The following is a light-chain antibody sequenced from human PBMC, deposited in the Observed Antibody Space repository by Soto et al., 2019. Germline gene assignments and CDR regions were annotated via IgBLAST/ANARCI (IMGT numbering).Light chain of an antibody. CDR1: QSVSSSY. V-gene: IGKV3-15*01. CDR3: QQYNNWPLT. J-gene: IGKJ5*01. Sequence: IVWTHAPVTLSFSPGEIATLSCRASQSVSSSYLALYQQKPGQAPRLLIYGASTRATGIPVRFSGSGSGTEFTLTISSLQSEDFAVYYCQQYNNWPLTFGQGTRLEIK. CDR2: GAS.